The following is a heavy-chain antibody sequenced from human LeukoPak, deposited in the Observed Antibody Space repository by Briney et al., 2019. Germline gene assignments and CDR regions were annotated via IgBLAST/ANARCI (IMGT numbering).Heavy chain of an antibody. CDR1: GDSISSSSYN. D-gene: IGHD1-26*01. Sequence: PSETLSLTCTVSGDSISSSSYNWGWIRQPPGKGLEWVGNVYFNGNTYYNPSLKSRVAISVDTSKNQFSLNLRSVTAADTAVYYCVRQGGGGRAFDIWGQGTMVTVSS. J-gene: IGHJ3*02. V-gene: IGHV4-39*01. CDR3: VRQGGGGRAFDI. CDR2: VYFNGNT.